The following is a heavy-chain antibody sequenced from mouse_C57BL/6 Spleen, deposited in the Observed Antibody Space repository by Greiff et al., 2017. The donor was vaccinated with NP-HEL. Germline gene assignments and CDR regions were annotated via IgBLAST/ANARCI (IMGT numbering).Heavy chain of an antibody. D-gene: IGHD1-1*01. CDR1: GYTFTSYW. CDR2: IDPSDSYT. J-gene: IGHJ2*01. V-gene: IGHV1-50*01. Sequence: QVQLQQPGAELVKPGASVKLSCKASGYTFTSYWMQWVKQRPGQGLEWIGEIDPSDSYTNYNQKFKGKATLTVDTSSSTAYMQLSSLTSEDSAVYYCARRITTVVATLPDYWGQGTTLTVSS. CDR3: ARRITTVVATLPDY.